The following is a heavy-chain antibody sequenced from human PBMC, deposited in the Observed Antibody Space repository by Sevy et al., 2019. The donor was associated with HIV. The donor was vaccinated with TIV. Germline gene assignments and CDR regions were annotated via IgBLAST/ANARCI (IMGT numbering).Heavy chain of an antibody. CDR2: IYYSGST. Sequence: SETLSLTCTVSGGSISSSSYYWGWIRQPPGKGLEWIGSIYYSGSTYYNPSLKSRCTISVDTSKNQFSLKLSSVTAADTAVYYCAADYYDRGGFDPWGQGTLVTVSS. CDR3: AADYYDRGGFDP. J-gene: IGHJ5*02. CDR1: GGSISSSSYY. V-gene: IGHV4-39*01. D-gene: IGHD3-22*01.